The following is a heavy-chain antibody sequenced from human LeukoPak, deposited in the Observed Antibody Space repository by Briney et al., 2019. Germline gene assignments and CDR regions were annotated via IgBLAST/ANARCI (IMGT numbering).Heavy chain of an antibody. CDR1: GASITTYY. CDR3: ARVGYCVGECPDY. V-gene: IGHV4-59*01. Sequence: SETLSLTCTVSGASITTYYWSWIRQSPGKGLEWIGYIYYSGSANYNPSLKSRVTISVDTSKNQFSLKLSSVTAADTAVYYCARVGYCVGECPDYWGQGTLVTVSS. D-gene: IGHD2-21*01. J-gene: IGHJ4*02. CDR2: IYYSGSA.